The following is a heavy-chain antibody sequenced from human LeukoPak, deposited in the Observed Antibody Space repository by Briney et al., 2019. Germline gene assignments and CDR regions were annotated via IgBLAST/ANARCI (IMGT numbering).Heavy chain of an antibody. D-gene: IGHD1-26*01. J-gene: IGHJ5*02. CDR2: IYHTGST. CDR3: ARGGVGPTTNWFDP. Sequence: SETLSLTCTVSGGSISGSGYYWSWIRQPPGKGLEWIVYIYHTGSTYYNPSLASRVTISVDRSKNQFSLRLTSVTAADTAVFYCARGGVGPTTNWFDPWGQGTLVTVSS. V-gene: IGHV4-30-2*01. CDR1: GGSISGSGYY.